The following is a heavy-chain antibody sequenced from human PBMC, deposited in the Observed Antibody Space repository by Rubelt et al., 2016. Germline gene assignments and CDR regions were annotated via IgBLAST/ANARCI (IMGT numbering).Heavy chain of an antibody. D-gene: IGHD3-22*01. V-gene: IGHV1-2*02. CDR1: GYTFTGYY. CDR2: SNPNSGGT. Sequence: QVQLVQSGAEVKKPGASVKVSCKASGYTFTGYYMHWVRQAPGQGLEWMGWSNPNSGGTNYAQKCQGRVTRTRDTSISTAYMELSRLRSDDTAVYYCARFAIGGHSSGYLFDYWGQGTLVTVSS. CDR3: ARFAIGGHSSGYLFDY. J-gene: IGHJ4*02.